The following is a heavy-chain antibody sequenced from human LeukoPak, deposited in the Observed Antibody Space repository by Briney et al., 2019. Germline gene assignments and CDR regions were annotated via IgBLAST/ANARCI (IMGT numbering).Heavy chain of an antibody. D-gene: IGHD5-24*01. CDR1: EFTFSTYA. V-gene: IGHV3-23*01. CDR2: ISGSGIHT. J-gene: IGHJ6*02. Sequence: GGSLRLSCAASEFTFSTYAMSWVRQAPGKGLDWVSGISGSGIHTYYAESVRGRFTISRDNSKKTLYLQMNSLWAEDTAVYYCAKALRTDGYNYEKALDVWGQGTTVTVSS. CDR3: AKALRTDGYNYEKALDV.